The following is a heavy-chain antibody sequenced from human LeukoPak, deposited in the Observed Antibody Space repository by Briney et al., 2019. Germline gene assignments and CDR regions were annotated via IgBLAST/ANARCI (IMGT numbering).Heavy chain of an antibody. CDR1: GYTFTGYY. CDR3: ARVYDYVWGGFDY. Sequence: ASVKVSCKASGYTFTGYYMHWVRQAPGQGLEWMGLINPSGGSTTYPQKFQGRVTMTRDTSTSTVYMELSSLTSEDTAVYYCARVYDYVWGGFDYWSQGTQVTVSS. V-gene: IGHV1-46*01. CDR2: INPSGGST. J-gene: IGHJ4*02. D-gene: IGHD3-16*01.